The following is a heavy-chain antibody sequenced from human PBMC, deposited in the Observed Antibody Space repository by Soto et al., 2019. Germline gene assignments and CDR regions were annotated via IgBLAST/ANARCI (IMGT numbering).Heavy chain of an antibody. Sequence: QVQLVQSGAEVKKPGSSVKVSCKASGGTFSSYTISWVRQAPGQGLEWMGRIIPILGIANYAQKFQGRVTIXADKTXXTAYMELSSLRSEDTAVYYCARDPYGSGSYNWFDPWGQGTLVTVSS. CDR1: GGTFSSYT. D-gene: IGHD3-10*01. CDR3: ARDPYGSGSYNWFDP. V-gene: IGHV1-69*08. CDR2: IIPILGIA. J-gene: IGHJ5*02.